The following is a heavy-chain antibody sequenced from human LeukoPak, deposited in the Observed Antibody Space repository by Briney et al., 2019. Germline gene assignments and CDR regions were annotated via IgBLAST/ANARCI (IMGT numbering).Heavy chain of an antibody. CDR2: IYSGGST. Sequence: GGSLRLSCAASEFSVGSNYMTWVRQAPGKGLEWVSLIYSGGSTYYADSVKGRFTISRDNSKNTLYLQMNSLRAEDTAVYYCARGPSGYKNTGGQETLVTVSS. CDR3: ARGPSGYKNT. CDR1: EFSVGSNY. J-gene: IGHJ4*02. V-gene: IGHV3-66*01. D-gene: IGHD5-12*01.